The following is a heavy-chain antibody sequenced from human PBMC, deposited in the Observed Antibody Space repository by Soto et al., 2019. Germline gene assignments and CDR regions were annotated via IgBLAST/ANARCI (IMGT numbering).Heavy chain of an antibody. CDR2: IIPIFGTA. J-gene: IGHJ6*02. Sequence: SVKVSCKASGGTFSSYAISWVRQAPGQGLEWMGGIIPIFGTANYAQKFQGRVTITADESTSTAYMELSSLRSEDTAVYYCARNNLDIVLVPAAITVWGQGTTVTVS. CDR3: ARNNLDIVLVPAAITV. D-gene: IGHD2-2*03. V-gene: IGHV1-69*13. CDR1: GGTFSSYA.